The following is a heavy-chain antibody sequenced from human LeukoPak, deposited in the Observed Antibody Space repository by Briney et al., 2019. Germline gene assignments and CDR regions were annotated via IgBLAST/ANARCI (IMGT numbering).Heavy chain of an antibody. J-gene: IGHJ4*02. Sequence: GGSLRLSCVASGFTFSTYGMSWVRQAPGKGLEWVSAIRSGGTNRHYADSVKGRFTISRDGSKDTLYLQTNGLRAEDTAIYYCAKVPFTFCGGDCWYYFDPWGQGTLVTVSS. D-gene: IGHD2-21*01. CDR2: IRSGGTNR. V-gene: IGHV3-23*01. CDR3: AKVPFTFCGGDCWYYFDP. CDR1: GFTFSTYG.